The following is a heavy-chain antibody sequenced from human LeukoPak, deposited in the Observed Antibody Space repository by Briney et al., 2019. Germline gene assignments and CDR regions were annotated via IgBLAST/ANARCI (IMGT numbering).Heavy chain of an antibody. V-gene: IGHV4-39*01. Sequence: SETLSLTCIVSGGSISSSSYYWGWIRQPPGKGLEWFGSIYYSGSAYYNPSLKSRLTISVDTSKNQFSLKLSSVTAADTAVYYCARHMATHCSTASCYYNGMDVWGQGTTVTVSS. J-gene: IGHJ6*02. CDR3: ARHMATHCSTASCYYNGMDV. CDR2: IYYSGSA. CDR1: GGSISSSSYY. D-gene: IGHD5-24*01.